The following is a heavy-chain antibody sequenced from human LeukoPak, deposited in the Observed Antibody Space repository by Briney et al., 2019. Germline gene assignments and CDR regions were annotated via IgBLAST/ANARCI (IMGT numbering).Heavy chain of an antibody. J-gene: IGHJ3*02. V-gene: IGHV1-18*01. CDR2: ISAYNGNT. D-gene: IGHD3-10*01. CDR3: ARVTGARTDDAFDI. CDR1: GYTFTSYG. Sequence: AASVKVSCKASGYTFTSYGISWVRQAPGQGLEWMGWISAYNGNTNYAQKPQGRVTMTTDTSTSTAYMELRSLRSDDTAVYYCARVTGARTDDAFDIWGQGTMVTVSS.